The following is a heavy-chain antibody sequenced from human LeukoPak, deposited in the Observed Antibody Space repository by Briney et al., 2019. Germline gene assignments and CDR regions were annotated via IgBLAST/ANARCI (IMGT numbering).Heavy chain of an antibody. CDR3: AKDESPYCNTNSCNPFDY. CDR2: ISYDGSSV. Sequence: PGGSLRLSCAASGFTFDSYAMSWVRQAPGKGLEWVAVISYDGSSVYYPDSVKGRFTVARDNSKNTLSLQMNTLRPEDSAMYYCAKDESPYCNTNSCNPFDYWGQGTLVTVSS. J-gene: IGHJ4*02. CDR1: GFTFDSYA. V-gene: IGHV3-30*14. D-gene: IGHD2-2*01.